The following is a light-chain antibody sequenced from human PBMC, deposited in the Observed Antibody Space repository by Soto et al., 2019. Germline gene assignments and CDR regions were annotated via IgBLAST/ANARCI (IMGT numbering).Light chain of an antibody. CDR3: ASYTSSSTSVI. J-gene: IGLJ7*01. CDR1: SSDVGGYKY. Sequence: QSALTQPASVSGSPGQSITISCTGTSSDVGGYKYVSWYQQHPDKAPKLIIFEVSNRPSGISIRFSGSKSGNTASLTISGLQAEDEADYYCASYTSSSTSVIFGRGTQLTVL. V-gene: IGLV2-14*01. CDR2: EVS.